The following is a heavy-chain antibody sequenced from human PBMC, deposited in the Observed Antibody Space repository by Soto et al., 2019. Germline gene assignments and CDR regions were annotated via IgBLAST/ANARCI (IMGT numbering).Heavy chain of an antibody. CDR2: IIPIYGTA. Sequence: QVQLVQSGAEVKKPGSSVKVSCKASGGTFSSYAISWVRQAPGQGLEWMGGIIPIYGTANYAQKFQGRVTITADESKSTPYMELSSVRSEDTAVYYCARVNGDYELAYGMDVWGQGTTVTVSS. V-gene: IGHV1-69*12. J-gene: IGHJ6*02. D-gene: IGHD4-17*01. CDR1: GGTFSSYA. CDR3: ARVNGDYELAYGMDV.